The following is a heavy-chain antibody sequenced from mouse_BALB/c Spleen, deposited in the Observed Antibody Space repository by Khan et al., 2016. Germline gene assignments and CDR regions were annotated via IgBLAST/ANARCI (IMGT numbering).Heavy chain of an antibody. CDR3: TRGSSGGFAY. V-gene: IGHV5-6-4*01. J-gene: IGHJ3*01. Sequence: EVELVEPGGGLVKPGGSLKLSCAATGFNFSSYTMSWVRQTPEKRLEWVATISSGGSYTYYPDNMKGRFTISRDNAKNTLYLQMSSLKSEDTATYYCTRGSSGGFAYWGQGTLVTVSA. CDR1: GFNFSSYT. CDR2: ISSGGSYT. D-gene: IGHD3-1*01.